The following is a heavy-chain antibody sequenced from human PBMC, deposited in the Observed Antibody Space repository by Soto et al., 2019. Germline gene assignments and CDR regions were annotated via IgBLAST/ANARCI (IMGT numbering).Heavy chain of an antibody. V-gene: IGHV3-21*01. CDR1: GFTFSDYI. Sequence: EVQLVESGGGLVKPGGSLRLSCAASGFTFSDYIMNWVRQAPGKGLEWVSSINSGRTYINYADSVRGRFTISRDNARNSLYLQMNSLRAEDTAVYYCARDGRKVVVAAPSGGDAFDIWGQGTMVTVSS. D-gene: IGHD2-15*01. J-gene: IGHJ3*02. CDR2: INSGRTYI. CDR3: ARDGRKVVVAAPSGGDAFDI.